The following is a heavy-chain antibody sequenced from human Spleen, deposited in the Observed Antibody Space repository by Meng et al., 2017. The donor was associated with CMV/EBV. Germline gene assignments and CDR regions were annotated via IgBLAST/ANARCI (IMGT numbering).Heavy chain of an antibody. CDR2: IIPIFGTA. V-gene: IGHV1-69*01. J-gene: IGHJ4*02. CDR3: ARDSRIAAAGTYFDY. Sequence: GQLVQVGAEVKKPWSSVKVSCKASGGTFSSYAISWVRQAPGQGLEWMGGIIPIFGTANYAQKFQGRVTITADESTSTAYMELSSLRSEDTAVYYCARDSRIAAAGTYFDYWGQGTLVTVSS. CDR1: GGTFSSYA. D-gene: IGHD6-13*01.